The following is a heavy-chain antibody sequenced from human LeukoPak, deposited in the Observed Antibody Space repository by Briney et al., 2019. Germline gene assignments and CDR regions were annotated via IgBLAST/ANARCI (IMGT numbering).Heavy chain of an antibody. CDR1: GFTFSSYA. CDR3: AKRSGGPSPFDY. V-gene: IGHV3-23*01. J-gene: IGHJ4*02. CDR2: ISDRGGST. Sequence: PGGSLRLSCAASGFTFSSYAMSWVRQAPGKGLEWVSTISDRGGSTYYADSVKGRFTISRDNSKNTLYLQMNSLRADDTAVYYCAKRSGGPSPFDYWGQGALVTVSS. D-gene: IGHD3-3*01.